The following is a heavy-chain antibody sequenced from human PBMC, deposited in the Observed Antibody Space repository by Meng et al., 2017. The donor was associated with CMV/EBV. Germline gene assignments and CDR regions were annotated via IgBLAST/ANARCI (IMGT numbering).Heavy chain of an antibody. CDR2: IRNKANNYAT. J-gene: IGHJ4*02. CDR1: GFTFSDST. D-gene: IGHD2-2*01. CDR3: VAPSCSSTNCYAADF. Sequence: GESLKISCAASGFTFSDSTMHWVRQASGKGLKWVGHIRNKANNYATAYAASVKGRFTISRDDSSSTTYLQLSSVKADDTAVYYCVAPSCSSTNCYAADFWGQGTLVTVSS. V-gene: IGHV3-73*01.